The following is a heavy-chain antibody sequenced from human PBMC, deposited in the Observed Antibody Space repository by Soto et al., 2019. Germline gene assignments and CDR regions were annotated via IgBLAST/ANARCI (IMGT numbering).Heavy chain of an antibody. CDR1: GGTFRTES. D-gene: IGHD5-12*01. V-gene: IGHV1-69*01. CDR3: ARATSSHVTRYYFDY. Sequence: QVQLVQSGAEVKKPGSSVKVSCEASGGTFRTESFNWVRQAPGQGLEWMGGIIPVLGTTDYAPRFRGRVTITADESTSTAYMEVGSLTYDDTAVYYCARATSSHVTRYYFDYWGQGTLVTVSS. CDR2: IIPVLGTT. J-gene: IGHJ4*02.